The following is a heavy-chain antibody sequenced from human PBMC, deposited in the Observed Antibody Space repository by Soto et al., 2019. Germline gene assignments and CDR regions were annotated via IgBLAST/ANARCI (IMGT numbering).Heavy chain of an antibody. D-gene: IGHD1-1*01. Sequence: QVQLVQSGAEVRKPGASVKVSCEASGYTFTSYDIYWVRQATGQGLEWMGWMNPNTGNSGYAQKFQGRVTMTSDTSISTANVELSSLGSEDTAVYYCARRAETNGWNGFGADKYYFDFWGQGTLVTVSS. V-gene: IGHV1-8*01. CDR3: ARRAETNGWNGFGADKYYFDF. CDR1: GYTFTSYD. CDR2: MNPNTGNS. J-gene: IGHJ4*02.